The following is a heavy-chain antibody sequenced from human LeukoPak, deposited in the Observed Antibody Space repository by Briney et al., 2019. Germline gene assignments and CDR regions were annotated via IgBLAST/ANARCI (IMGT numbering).Heavy chain of an antibody. D-gene: IGHD3-22*01. J-gene: IGHJ6*03. CDR2: INGSGGST. Sequence: GGSLRLSCAASGFTFSRCGMSWVRQAPGEGLEWVSGINGSGGSTYYADSVKGRFTISRDNSRNTLYLQMNSLRAEDTAVYYCASSVDSSFYYMDVWGKGTTVTVSS. CDR1: GFTFSRCG. CDR3: ASSVDSSFYYMDV. V-gene: IGHV3-23*01.